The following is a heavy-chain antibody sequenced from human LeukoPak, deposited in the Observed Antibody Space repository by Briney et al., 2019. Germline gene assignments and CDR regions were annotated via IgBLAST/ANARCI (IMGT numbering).Heavy chain of an antibody. CDR2: IYPVDSDT. CDR1: GYCSTNFW. J-gene: IGHJ4*02. V-gene: IGHV5-51*01. D-gene: IGHD1-26*01. CDR3: ARQNPRSGIYTCY. Sequence: GASLKISTTTFGYCSTNFWIVWLRQMPGKGLEWMGIIYPVDSDTRYSPSFQGQVTISADKSISTAYLQWSSLKASDTAIYYCARQNPRSGIYTCYRGRVTLVTVSS.